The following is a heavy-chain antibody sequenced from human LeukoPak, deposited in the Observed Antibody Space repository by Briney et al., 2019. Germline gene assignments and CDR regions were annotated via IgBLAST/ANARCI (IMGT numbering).Heavy chain of an antibody. D-gene: IGHD3-10*01. Sequence: SETLSLTCAVYGGSFSGYYWSWIRQPPGKGLEWMGETNNSETPNYNPSLKSRVTISVDTSKNQFSLKLSSVTAADTAVYYCARGPSFVLLWFGELGSAMYGMDVWGQGTTVTVSS. CDR3: ARGPSFVLLWFGELGSAMYGMDV. J-gene: IGHJ6*02. V-gene: IGHV4-34*01. CDR1: GGSFSGYY. CDR2: TNNSETP.